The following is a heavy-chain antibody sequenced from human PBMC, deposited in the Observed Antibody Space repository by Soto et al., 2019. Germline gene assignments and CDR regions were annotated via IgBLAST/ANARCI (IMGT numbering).Heavy chain of an antibody. CDR2: IYSSGSA. Sequence: SETLSLSCTVSGGSIYTYSWTWLRQPAGKGREWIGHIYSSGSANYNPSLKSRVTISADKSKNQFSLKMSSVTAADTAVYYCARGTIVATTYYYYYGMDVWGQGTTVTVSS. V-gene: IGHV4-4*07. J-gene: IGHJ6*02. CDR1: GGSIYTYS. D-gene: IGHD5-12*01. CDR3: ARGTIVATTYYYYYGMDV.